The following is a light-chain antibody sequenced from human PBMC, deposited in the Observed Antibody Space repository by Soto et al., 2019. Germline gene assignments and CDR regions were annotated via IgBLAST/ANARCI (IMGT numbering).Light chain of an antibody. CDR2: QVS. CDR3: SSYAISTAYL. Sequence: QSALTQPASVSGSPGQSITISCTGTSSDVGGYDYVSWYQLHPGKAPKLMVFQVSNRPSGVSYRFSGSKSGNTPSLPISGLKAEDEADYFCSSYAISTAYLFGTGTKVTVL. J-gene: IGLJ1*01. CDR1: SSDVGGYDY. V-gene: IGLV2-14*01.